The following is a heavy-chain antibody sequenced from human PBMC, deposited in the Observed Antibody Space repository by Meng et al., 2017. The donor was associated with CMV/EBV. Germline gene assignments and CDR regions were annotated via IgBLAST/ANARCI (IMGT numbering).Heavy chain of an antibody. CDR3: AKRSQGLLGLYDHHGLDV. Sequence: GGSLRLSCAASGFTFSNYAMSWVRQAPGKGLEWVSGISASGSGTGSTHYADSVKGRFTISRDNSKNTPYLHMNSLRAKDTALYYCAKRSQGLLGLYDHHGLDVWGQGTTVTVSS. CDR2: ISASGSGTGST. V-gene: IGHV3-23*01. J-gene: IGHJ6*02. CDR1: GFTFSNYA. D-gene: IGHD2-15*01.